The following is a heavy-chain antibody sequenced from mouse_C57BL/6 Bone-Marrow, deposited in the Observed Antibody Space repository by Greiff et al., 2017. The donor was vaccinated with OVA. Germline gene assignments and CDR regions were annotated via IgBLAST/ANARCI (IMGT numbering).Heavy chain of an antibody. CDR3: ARMRYYGSSSSYWYFDV. J-gene: IGHJ1*03. V-gene: IGHV1-22*01. Sequence: EVQLQQSGPELVKPGASVKMSCKASGYTFTDYNMHWVKQSHGKSLEWIGYINPNNGGTSYNQKFKGKATLTVNKSSSTAYMELRSLTSEDSAVYYCARMRYYGSSSSYWYFDVWGTGTTVTVSS. CDR1: GYTFTDYN. D-gene: IGHD1-1*01. CDR2: INPNNGGT.